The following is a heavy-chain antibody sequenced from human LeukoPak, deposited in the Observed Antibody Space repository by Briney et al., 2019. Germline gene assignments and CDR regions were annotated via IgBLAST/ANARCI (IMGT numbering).Heavy chain of an antibody. V-gene: IGHV1-69*13. J-gene: IGHJ4*02. Sequence: ASVKVSCKASGGTFSNYGISWVRQAPGQGLEWMGVIIPIFGTTNYAQKFQGRVTITADGSTSTAYMQLSSLRSEDTAVYYCARDHCSGGSCYSVYWGQGTLVTVSS. CDR1: GGTFSNYG. CDR3: ARDHCSGGSCYSVY. CDR2: IIPIFGTT. D-gene: IGHD2-15*01.